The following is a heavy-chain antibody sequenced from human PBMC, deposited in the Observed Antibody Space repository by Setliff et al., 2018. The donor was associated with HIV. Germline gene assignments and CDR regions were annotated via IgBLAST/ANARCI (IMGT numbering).Heavy chain of an antibody. Sequence: ASVKVSCKASGYTFTSYGINWVRQAPGQGLEWMGWISAYNGNTNYAQKLQGRVTMTTDTSTSTAYMELRSLRSDDTAVYYCVRGHCNSDKCWYTWFDPWGQGTLVTVSS. CDR2: ISAYNGNT. V-gene: IGHV1-18*01. CDR1: GYTFTSYG. D-gene: IGHD2-2*01. J-gene: IGHJ5*02. CDR3: VRGHCNSDKCWYTWFDP.